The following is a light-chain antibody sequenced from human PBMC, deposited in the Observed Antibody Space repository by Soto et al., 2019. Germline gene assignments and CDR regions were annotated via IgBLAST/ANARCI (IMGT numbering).Light chain of an antibody. J-gene: IGLJ2*01. Sequence: QPVLTQPPSVSGAPGQRVTISCTGSSSNLGAYDVYWYQQLPGTAPKLLIYGNSNRPSGVPDRFSGSKSGTSASLAITGLQAEDEADYYCQSYDNSLSGSLFGGGTKVTVL. CDR1: SSNLGAYD. CDR2: GNS. V-gene: IGLV1-40*01. CDR3: QSYDNSLSGSL.